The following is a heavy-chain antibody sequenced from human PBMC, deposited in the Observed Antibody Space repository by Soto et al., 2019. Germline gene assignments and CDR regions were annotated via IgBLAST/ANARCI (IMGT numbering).Heavy chain of an antibody. Sequence: GESLKISCAASGFTFSSYSMNWVRQAPGKGLEWVSYISSSSSTIYYADSVKGRFTISRDNAKNSLYLQMNSLRDEDTAVYYCARDQYSGSYPVFDYWGQGTLVTVSS. CDR1: GFTFSSYS. D-gene: IGHD1-26*01. J-gene: IGHJ4*02. CDR3: ARDQYSGSYPVFDY. V-gene: IGHV3-48*02. CDR2: ISSSSSTI.